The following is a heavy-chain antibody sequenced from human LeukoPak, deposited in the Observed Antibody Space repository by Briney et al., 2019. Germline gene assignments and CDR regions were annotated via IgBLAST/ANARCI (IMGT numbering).Heavy chain of an antibody. J-gene: IGHJ1*01. Sequence: PGGSLRLPCAASGFTFSSYVMSWVRQAPGKGLEWVSGISGSGGDTYYADSVKGRFTISRDNSKNTLYLQMNSLRAEDTAVYYCAKKRYDSSGYLGYFLHWGQGTLVTVSS. CDR3: AKKRYDSSGYLGYFLH. CDR2: ISGSGGDT. CDR1: GFTFSSYV. V-gene: IGHV3-23*01. D-gene: IGHD3-22*01.